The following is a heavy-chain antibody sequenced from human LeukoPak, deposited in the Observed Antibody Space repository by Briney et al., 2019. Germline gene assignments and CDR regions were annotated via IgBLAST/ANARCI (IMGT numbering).Heavy chain of an antibody. CDR3: ARVLSSGYYFDY. V-gene: IGHV3-48*03. J-gene: IGHJ4*02. CDR1: GFTFSSYE. CDR2: ISSSGSTI. D-gene: IGHD3-22*01. Sequence: GGSLRLSCAASGFTFSSYEMNWVRQAPGKGLEWVSYISSSGSTIYYADSVEGRFTISRDNAKNSLYLQMNSLRAEDTAVYYCARVLSSGYYFDYWGQGTLVTVSS.